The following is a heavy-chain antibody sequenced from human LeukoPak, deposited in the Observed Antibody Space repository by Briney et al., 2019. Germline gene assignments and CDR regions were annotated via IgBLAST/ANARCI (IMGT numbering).Heavy chain of an antibody. CDR1: GFTFSGYA. V-gene: IGHV3-30-3*01. CDR2: ISYDGSNK. Sequence: PGMSLRLSCAASGFTFSGYALHWVRQAPGKGLEWMAVISYDGSNKYYADSVKGRFTISRDNSKNTLYLQMNSLRAEDTAVYYCARDPHVAAAGPLDYWGQGTLVTVSS. J-gene: IGHJ4*02. D-gene: IGHD6-13*01. CDR3: ARDPHVAAAGPLDY.